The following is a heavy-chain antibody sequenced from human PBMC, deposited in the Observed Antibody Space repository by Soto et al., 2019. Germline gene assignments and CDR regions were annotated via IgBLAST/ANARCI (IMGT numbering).Heavy chain of an antibody. J-gene: IGHJ3*02. CDR2: IYYSGST. Sequence: PSETLSLTCTASGVSISSSNYYWGWIRQPLGKWLEWIGSIYYSGSTSYNSSLKSRVTISVDTSKNQFSLRLRSVTAADTAVYYCASPTLGAFDIWGQGTMVTV. CDR3: ASPTLGAFDI. CDR1: GVSISSSNYY. D-gene: IGHD3-16*01. V-gene: IGHV4-39*01.